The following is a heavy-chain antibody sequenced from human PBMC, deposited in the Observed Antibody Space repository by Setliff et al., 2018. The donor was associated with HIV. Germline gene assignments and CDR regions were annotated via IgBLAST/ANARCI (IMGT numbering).Heavy chain of an antibody. CDR2: ISSSSSTM. CDR3: ARPNYYDSSGSFDY. Sequence: GGSLRLSCAASGFTFSDYYMSWIRQAPGKGLEWVSYISSSSSTMYYADSVKGRFTISRDNAKNSLYLQMNSLRAEDTTIYYCARPNYYDSSGSFDYWGQGTLVTVSS. V-gene: IGHV3-11*04. CDR1: GFTFSDYY. J-gene: IGHJ4*02. D-gene: IGHD3-22*01.